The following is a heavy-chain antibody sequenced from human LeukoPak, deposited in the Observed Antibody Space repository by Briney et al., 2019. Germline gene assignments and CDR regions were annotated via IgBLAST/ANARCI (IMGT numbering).Heavy chain of an antibody. CDR2: IYTSGST. CDR3: ARDPGSGWYRMSFDY. V-gene: IGHV4-4*07. Sequence: SETLSLTCTVSGGSISSYYWSWIRQPAGKGLEWIGRIYTSGSTNYNPSLKSRVTMSVDTSKNLFSLKLSSVTAADTAVYYCARDPGSGWYRMSFDYWGQGTLVTVSS. D-gene: IGHD6-19*01. CDR1: GGSISSYY. J-gene: IGHJ4*02.